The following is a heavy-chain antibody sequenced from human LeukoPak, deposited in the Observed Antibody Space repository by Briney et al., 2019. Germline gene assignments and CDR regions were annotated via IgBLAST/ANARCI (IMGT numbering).Heavy chain of an antibody. V-gene: IGHV3-74*01. D-gene: IGHD3-22*01. CDR3: ARESATMIATFDY. CDR1: GFTFSNYW. J-gene: IGHJ4*02. CDR2: INSDGSST. Sequence: GGSLRLSCAASGFTFSNYWMHWVRQAPGKGLVWVSRINSDGSSTSYADSVKGRFTISRDNAKNTLYLQMNSLRAEDTAVYYCARESATMIATFDYWGQGTLVTVSS.